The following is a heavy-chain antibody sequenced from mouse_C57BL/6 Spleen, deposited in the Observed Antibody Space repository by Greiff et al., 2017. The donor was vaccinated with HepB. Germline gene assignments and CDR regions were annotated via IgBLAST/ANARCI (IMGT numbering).Heavy chain of an antibody. V-gene: IGHV1-50*01. CDR2: IDPSDSYT. CDR3: ASAYSNYDFDY. CDR1: GYTFTSYW. D-gene: IGHD2-5*01. J-gene: IGHJ2*01. Sequence: QVQLKQPGAELVKPGASVKLSCKASGYTFTSYWMQWVKQRPGQGLEWIGEIDPSDSYTNYNQKFKGKATLTVDTSSSTAYMQLSSLTSEDSAVYYCASAYSNYDFDYWGQGTTLTVSS.